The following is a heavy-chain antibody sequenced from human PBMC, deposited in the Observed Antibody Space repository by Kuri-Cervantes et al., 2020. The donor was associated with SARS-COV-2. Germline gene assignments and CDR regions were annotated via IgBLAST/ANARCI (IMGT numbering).Heavy chain of an antibody. Sequence: ASVKVSCKASGYTFSDYYMYWVRQAPGQGLEWMGWINPNSGGTNYAQKFQGWVTMTRDTSISTAYMELSRLRSDDTAVYYCATGMVRGLIQSYYYGMDAWGQGTTVTVSS. J-gene: IGHJ6*02. V-gene: IGHV1-2*04. CDR1: GYTFSDYY. CDR3: ATGMVRGLIQSYYYGMDA. D-gene: IGHD3-10*01. CDR2: INPNSGGT.